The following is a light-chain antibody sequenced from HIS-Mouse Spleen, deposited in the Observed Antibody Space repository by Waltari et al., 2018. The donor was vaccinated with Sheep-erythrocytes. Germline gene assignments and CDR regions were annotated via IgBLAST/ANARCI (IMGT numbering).Light chain of an antibody. V-gene: IGLV2-11*01. CDR1: SSDVGGYNY. Sequence: QSALTQPASVSGSPGQSITISCTGTSSDVGGYNYVSWYQQHPGKAPKTMIYDVSKRPSVVPDRFSGSKSGNTASLTIAGLQAEDEADYYCCSYAGSYNHVFATGTKVTVL. CDR3: CSYAGSYNHV. J-gene: IGLJ1*01. CDR2: DVS.